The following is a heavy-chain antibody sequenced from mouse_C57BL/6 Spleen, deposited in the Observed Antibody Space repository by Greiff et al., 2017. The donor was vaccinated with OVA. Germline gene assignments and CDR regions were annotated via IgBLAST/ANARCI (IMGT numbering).Heavy chain of an antibody. D-gene: IGHD2-1*01. Sequence: VKLQESGPGLVQPSQSLSITCTVSGFSLTSYGVHWVRQSPGKGLEWLGVIWRGGSTDYNAAFMSRLSITKDNSKSQVFFKMNSLQADDTAIYYCAKNTGNYSYWYFDVWGTGTTVTVSS. V-gene: IGHV2-5*01. CDR1: GFSLTSYG. CDR3: AKNTGNYSYWYFDV. J-gene: IGHJ1*03. CDR2: IWRGGST.